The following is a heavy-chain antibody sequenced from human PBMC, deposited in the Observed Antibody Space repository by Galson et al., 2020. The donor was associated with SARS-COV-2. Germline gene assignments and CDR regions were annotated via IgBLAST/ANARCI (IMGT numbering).Heavy chain of an antibody. CDR1: EFTVSSNY. J-gene: IGHJ4*02. V-gene: IGHV3-53*01. Sequence: GGSLRLSCAASEFTVSSNYISCVRQAPGRGLEWVSVIYSGGSTYYADSVKGRFTMSRDDSKNTMYLQMNSLRAEETALYYCAGSSISRAFYYWGQGTLVTVSS. CDR2: IYSGGST. D-gene: IGHD2-2*01. CDR3: AGSSISRAFYY.